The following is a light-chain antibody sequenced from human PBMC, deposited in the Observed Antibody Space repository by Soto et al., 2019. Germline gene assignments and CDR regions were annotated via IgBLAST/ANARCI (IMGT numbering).Light chain of an antibody. CDR1: QSVSSNY. CDR2: RAS. Sequence: EYVFTQSPCTLPRPPRERATLSCRASQSVSSNYLAWYQQKPGQAPKVLIYRASIRATGIPDRFTGSGSGTDFTLTISSLEPEDFAVYYCQHSHNWSRTFGQGTKVDI. CDR3: QHSHNWSRT. V-gene: IGKV3D-20*02. J-gene: IGKJ1*01.